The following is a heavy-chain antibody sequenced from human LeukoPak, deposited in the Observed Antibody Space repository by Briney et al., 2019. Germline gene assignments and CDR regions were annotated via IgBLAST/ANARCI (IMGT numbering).Heavy chain of an antibody. D-gene: IGHD6-25*01. CDR1: GGSVSNGNYY. Sequence: SETLSLTCTVSGGSVSNGNYYWRWIRQPPGKGLEWIGNMHYSGSTNYNPSLKSRVTISVDTSMNQFSLLLTSATVADTAVYYCARDSLLRGSGWDYWYFDLWGRGTLVTVSS. V-gene: IGHV4-61*01. J-gene: IGHJ2*01. CDR2: MHYSGST. CDR3: ARDSLLRGSGWDYWYFDL.